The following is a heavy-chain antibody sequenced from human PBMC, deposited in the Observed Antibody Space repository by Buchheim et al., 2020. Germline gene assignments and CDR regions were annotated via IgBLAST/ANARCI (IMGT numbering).Heavy chain of an antibody. CDR1: GYTFTGYY. V-gene: IGHV1-2*04. CDR2: INPNSGGT. Sequence: QVQLVQSGAEVKKPGASVKVSCKASGYTFTGYYMHWVRQAPGQGLEWMGWINPNSGGTNYAQKFQGWVTMTRETSIRTAHMELSRLRSDDTAVYYRARDRITMVRGVSYYYYGMDVWGQGTT. D-gene: IGHD3-10*01. J-gene: IGHJ6*02. CDR3: ARDRITMVRGVSYYYYGMDV.